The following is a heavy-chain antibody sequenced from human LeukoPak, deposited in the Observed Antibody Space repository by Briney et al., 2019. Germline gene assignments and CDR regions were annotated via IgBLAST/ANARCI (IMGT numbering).Heavy chain of an antibody. D-gene: IGHD6-19*01. CDR1: GFTFSYYY. CDR3: ARGGSGCFDC. V-gene: IGHV3-74*01. J-gene: IGHJ4*02. Sequence: GGSLRLSCAASGFTFSYYYMHWVRQVPGKGLVWVSHKSDGRTTSYADSVKGRFTISRDNAKNTVYLQMNSLRVDDTAVYYCARGGSGCFDCWGQGTLVTVSS. CDR2: KSDGRTT.